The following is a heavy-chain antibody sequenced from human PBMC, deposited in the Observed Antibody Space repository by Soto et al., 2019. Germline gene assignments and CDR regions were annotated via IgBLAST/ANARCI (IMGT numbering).Heavy chain of an antibody. CDR1: GFTFNDAW. CDR3: PTVGFGGSFFFDY. V-gene: IGHV3-15*01. Sequence: GGSLRLSCVGSGFTFNDAWMSWVRQAPGKGLEWVGQIKSKTDGGTTDYAAPLKGRFTISRDDSKKTLYLHINDLKTEDTAVYYCPTVGFGGSFFFDYWGQGALVAVSS. CDR2: IKSKTDGGTT. J-gene: IGHJ4*02. D-gene: IGHD3-10*01.